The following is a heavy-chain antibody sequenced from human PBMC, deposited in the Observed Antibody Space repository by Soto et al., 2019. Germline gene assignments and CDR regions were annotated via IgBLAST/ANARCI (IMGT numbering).Heavy chain of an antibody. CDR2: ISAYNGNT. V-gene: IGHV1-18*01. CDR1: GYTFTSYG. Sequence: QVQLVQSGAEVKKPATSVKVSCKASGYTFTSYGITWVRQAPGQGLEWMGWISAYNGNTNSAQKLQGRVSMTTDTSTSTAYMELRSLRSDDTAVYYCARDDYCSGGSCYSVYWGQGTLVTVSS. CDR3: ARDDYCSGGSCYSVY. D-gene: IGHD2-15*01. J-gene: IGHJ4*02.